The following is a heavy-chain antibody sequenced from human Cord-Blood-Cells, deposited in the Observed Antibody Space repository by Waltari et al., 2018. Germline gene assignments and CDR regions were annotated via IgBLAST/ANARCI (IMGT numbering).Heavy chain of an antibody. J-gene: IGHJ3*02. Sequence: EVQLVESGGGLIQPGGSLRLACAASGFTVSSTYMSWVRQAPGKGLEWVSVIYSGGSTYYADSVKGRFTISRDNSKNTLYLQMNSLRAEDTAVYYCARVKYGYLDAFDIWGQGTMVTVSS. CDR3: ARVKYGYLDAFDI. D-gene: IGHD5-18*01. CDR1: GFTVSSTY. CDR2: IYSGGST. V-gene: IGHV3-53*01.